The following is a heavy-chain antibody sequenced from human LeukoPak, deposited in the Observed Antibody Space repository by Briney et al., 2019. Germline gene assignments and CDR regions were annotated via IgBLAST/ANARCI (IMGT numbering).Heavy chain of an antibody. CDR1: GYTFTSYG. V-gene: IGHV1-18*01. D-gene: IGHD3-3*01. CDR3: ARVAPVGHYDFWSGYYNYFDY. Sequence: ASVKVSCKASGYTFTSYGISWVRQAPGQGLEWMGWISAYNGNTNYAQKLQGRVTMTTDTSTSTAYMELRSLRSDDTAVYYCARVAPVGHYDFWSGYYNYFDYWGQGTLVTVSS. J-gene: IGHJ4*02. CDR2: ISAYNGNT.